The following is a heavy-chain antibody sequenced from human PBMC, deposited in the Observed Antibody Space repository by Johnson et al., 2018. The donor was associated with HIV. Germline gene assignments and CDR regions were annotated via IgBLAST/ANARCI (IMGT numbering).Heavy chain of an antibody. CDR2: IYSGGSP. Sequence: VQLVESGGGLVQPGGSLRLSCAASGFTVSSNYMSWVRQAPGKGLEWVSVIYSGGSPYYADSVKGRFTISRDNSKNTLYLQMNSLRVEDTAVYYCARGGITMIVVVITTGAFDIWGQGTMVTVSS. CDR1: GFTVSSNY. CDR3: ARGGITMIVVVITTGAFDI. D-gene: IGHD3-22*01. V-gene: IGHV3-66*01. J-gene: IGHJ3*02.